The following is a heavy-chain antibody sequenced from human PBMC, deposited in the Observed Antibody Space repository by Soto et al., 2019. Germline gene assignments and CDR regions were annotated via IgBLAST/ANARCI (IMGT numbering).Heavy chain of an antibody. CDR3: AKRRGAGGHFDY. CDR2: VSIGGST. Sequence: DVQLLESGGGLVQPEGSLRLSCAASGFTFSSYAMGWVRQGPGKGLEWVAVVSIGGSTHYADSVRGRFTISRDNSKNTRSLQMNSLTAEDTAVYFCAKRRGAGGHFDYWGQGALGTVSS. V-gene: IGHV3-23*01. CDR1: GFTFSSYA. J-gene: IGHJ4*02. D-gene: IGHD2-15*01.